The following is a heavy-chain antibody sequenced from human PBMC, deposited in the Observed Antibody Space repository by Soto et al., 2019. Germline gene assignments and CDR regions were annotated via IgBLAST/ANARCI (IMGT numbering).Heavy chain of an antibody. V-gene: IGHV1-18*01. Sequence: ASVKVSCKASGYAFTSNGISWVRQAPGQGLEWMGWISAYNGNTNYAQKLQGRVTMTTDTSTSTAYMELRSLRSDDTAVYYCAREGYGDFHDAFDIWGRGTMVTVSS. CDR1: GYAFTSNG. J-gene: IGHJ3*02. CDR3: AREGYGDFHDAFDI. D-gene: IGHD4-17*01. CDR2: ISAYNGNT.